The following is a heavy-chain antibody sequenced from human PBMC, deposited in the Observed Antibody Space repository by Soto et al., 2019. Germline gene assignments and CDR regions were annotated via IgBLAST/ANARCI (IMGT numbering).Heavy chain of an antibody. CDR2: IYYSGST. J-gene: IGHJ6*02. V-gene: IGHV4-39*07. Sequence: SETLSLTCTVSGGSISSSSYYWGWIRQPPGKGLEWIGSIYYSGSTYYNPSLKSRVTISVDTSKNQFSLKLSSVTAADTAVYYCARGLGVRAGFGEFLYYYGMDVWGQGTTVTVSS. D-gene: IGHD3-10*01. CDR3: ARGLGVRAGFGEFLYYYGMDV. CDR1: GGSISSSSYY.